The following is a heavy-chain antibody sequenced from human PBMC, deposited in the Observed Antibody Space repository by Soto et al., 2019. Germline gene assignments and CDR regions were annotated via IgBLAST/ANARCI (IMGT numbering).Heavy chain of an antibody. V-gene: IGHV4-31*03. CDR1: GGSISRGGYY. CDR3: ARVTPFRRDSSSWYFDY. J-gene: IGHJ4*02. D-gene: IGHD6-13*01. Sequence: QVQLQESGPGLVKPSQTLSLTCTVSGGSISRGGYYWSWIRQHPGKGLEWIGYIYYSGSTYYNPSLKSRVTISVDTSKNQFSLKLSSVTAADTAVYYCARVTPFRRDSSSWYFDYWGQGTLVTVSS. CDR2: IYYSGST.